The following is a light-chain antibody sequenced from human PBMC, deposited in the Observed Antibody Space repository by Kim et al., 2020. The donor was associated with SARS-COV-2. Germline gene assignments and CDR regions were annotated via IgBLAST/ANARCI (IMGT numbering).Light chain of an antibody. Sequence: ELTQPPSASGTPGQRVTISCSGSSSNIGSNYVYWYQQLPGTAPKLLIYRNNQRPSGVPDRFSGSKSGTSASLAISGLRSEDEADYYCAAWDDSLSAHWVFGGGTQLTVL. J-gene: IGLJ3*02. V-gene: IGLV1-47*01. CDR3: AAWDDSLSAHWV. CDR2: RNN. CDR1: SSNIGSNY.